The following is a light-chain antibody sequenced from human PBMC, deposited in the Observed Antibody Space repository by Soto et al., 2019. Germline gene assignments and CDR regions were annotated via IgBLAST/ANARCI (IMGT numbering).Light chain of an antibody. V-gene: IGLV2-14*01. CDR1: SSDVGGYNY. Sequence: QSALTQPAAMSGSPGQSITISYTGTSSDVGGYNYVSWYQQHPGKAPKLMIYEVSNRPSGVSNRFSGSKSGNTASLTISGLQAEDEADYYCSSYTSSSTLGVFGTGTKVTVL. CDR2: EVS. CDR3: SSYTSSSTLGV. J-gene: IGLJ1*01.